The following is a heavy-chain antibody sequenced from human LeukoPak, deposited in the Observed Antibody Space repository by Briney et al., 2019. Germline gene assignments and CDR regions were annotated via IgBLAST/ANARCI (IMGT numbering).Heavy chain of an antibody. CDR2: INHSGCT. V-gene: IGHV4-34*01. J-gene: IGHJ4*02. D-gene: IGHD6-6*01. Sequence: PSETLSLTCAVYGGSFSGYYWSWIRQPPGKGLEWIGEINHSGCTNYNPSLKSRVTISVDTSKNQFSLKLSSVTAADTAVYYCARSLSSSGIDYWGQGTLVTVSS. CDR1: GGSFSGYY. CDR3: ARSLSSSGIDY.